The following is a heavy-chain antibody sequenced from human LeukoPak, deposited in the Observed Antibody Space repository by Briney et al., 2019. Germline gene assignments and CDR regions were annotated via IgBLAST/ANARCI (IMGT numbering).Heavy chain of an antibody. V-gene: IGHV3-23*01. J-gene: IGHJ5*02. Sequence: GGSLRLSCAASGFTFSNYAMSWVRQAPGKGLAWVSAIGDSGGNTYYADSVKGRFTISRDNPKNTLYLQMNSLRAEDTAVYYCAKDAGYYDYVWGSYLNWFDPWGQGTLVTVSS. CDR2: IGDSGGNT. CDR1: GFTFSNYA. CDR3: AKDAGYYDYVWGSYLNWFDP. D-gene: IGHD3-16*02.